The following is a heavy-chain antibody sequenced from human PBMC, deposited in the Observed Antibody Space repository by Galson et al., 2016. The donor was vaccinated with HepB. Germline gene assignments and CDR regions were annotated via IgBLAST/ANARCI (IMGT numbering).Heavy chain of an antibody. CDR3: VKDPIPGECTGINCYFMDV. D-gene: IGHD2-21*02. CDR1: GYNFNSYA. CDR2: ISYDGRYK. J-gene: IGHJ6*02. Sequence: SLRLSCAASGYNFNSYAMHWVRQAPGKGLEWVAVISYDGRYKFYADFVKGRFTVSGDDSMSTLSLHMNSLRHEDTAVYYCVKDPIPGECTGINCYFMDVWGQGTTVTVSS. V-gene: IGHV3-30*18.